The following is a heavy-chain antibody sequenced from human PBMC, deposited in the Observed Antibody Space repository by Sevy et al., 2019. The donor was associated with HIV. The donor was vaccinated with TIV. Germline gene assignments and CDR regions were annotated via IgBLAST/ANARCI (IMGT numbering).Heavy chain of an antibody. CDR2: VKSRTDGGTT. CDR3: TTDGYYYDSSGHFDY. CDR1: GFTFSNAW. V-gene: IGHV3-15*01. D-gene: IGHD3-22*01. J-gene: IGHJ4*02. Sequence: GSLRLSCAASGFTFSNAWMSWVRQAPGKGLEWVGRVKSRTDGGTTDYAAPVKGRFTISRDDSKNTLSLQMNNLKTEDTAVYFCTTDGYYYDSSGHFDYWGQGTLVTVSS.